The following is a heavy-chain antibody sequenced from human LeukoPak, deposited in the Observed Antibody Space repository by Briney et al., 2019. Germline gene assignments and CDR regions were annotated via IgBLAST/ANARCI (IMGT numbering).Heavy chain of an antibody. J-gene: IGHJ4*02. D-gene: IGHD6-19*01. V-gene: IGHV3-48*03. CDR1: GFTFSSYE. CDR3: ASRYSSGWYYFDY. Sequence: GGSLRLSCAASGFTFSSYEMNWVRQAPGKGLVWVSYISSSGSTIYYADSVRGRFTISRDNAKNSLYLQMNSLRAEDTAVYYCASRYSSGWYYFDYWGQGTLVTVSS. CDR2: ISSSGSTI.